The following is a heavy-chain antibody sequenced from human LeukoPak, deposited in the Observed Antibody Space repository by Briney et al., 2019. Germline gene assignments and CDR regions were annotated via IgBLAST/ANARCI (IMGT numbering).Heavy chain of an antibody. Sequence: SETLSLTCTVSGGSISSSSYYWGWIRQPPGKGLEWIGSIYYSGSTYYNPSLKSRVTISVDTSKNQFSLKLSSVTAADTAVYYCATEARIAAAGTSWFDPWGQGTLVTVSS. D-gene: IGHD6-13*01. V-gene: IGHV4-39*07. J-gene: IGHJ5*02. CDR1: GGSISSSSYY. CDR3: ATEARIAAAGTSWFDP. CDR2: IYYSGST.